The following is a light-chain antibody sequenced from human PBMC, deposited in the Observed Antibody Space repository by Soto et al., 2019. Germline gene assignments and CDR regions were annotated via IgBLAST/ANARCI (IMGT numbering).Light chain of an antibody. V-gene: IGKV3-20*01. CDR1: QSVSSSY. CDR3: QQYGSSLFT. J-gene: IGKJ3*01. Sequence: EIVLTQSPGTLSLSPGERATLSCRASQSVSSSYLAWYQQKPGQAPRLLIYGASSRATGIPDRFSGSGSGTDFTLTISRLEPEDFAVYYWQQYGSSLFTFGRETKMDIK. CDR2: GAS.